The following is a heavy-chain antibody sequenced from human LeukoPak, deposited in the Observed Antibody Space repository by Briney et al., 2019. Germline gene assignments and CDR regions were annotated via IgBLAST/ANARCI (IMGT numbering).Heavy chain of an antibody. Sequence: GALRLSCAASGFTFSSYGMHWVRQAPGKGLEWVAVIWYDGSNKYYADSVKGRFTISRDNAKNSLYLQMNSLRDEDTAVYYCARDGDVWGSFRTCYFDYWGQGILVTVSS. CDR1: GFTFSSYG. CDR2: IWYDGSNK. J-gene: IGHJ4*02. D-gene: IGHD3-16*02. V-gene: IGHV3-33*01. CDR3: ARDGDVWGSFRTCYFDY.